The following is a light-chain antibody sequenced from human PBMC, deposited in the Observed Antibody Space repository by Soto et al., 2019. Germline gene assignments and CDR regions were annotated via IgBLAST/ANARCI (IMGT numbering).Light chain of an antibody. CDR1: QSISSY. CDR2: AAS. V-gene: IGKV1-39*01. CDR3: QQSYSTPPT. Sequence: DIQMTQSPSSLSASVGDRVTITCRASQSISSYLNWYQQKPGKAPKLLIYAASSLQSGVPSRFSGSGSGTDFTLTISSLHPEDFATYYCQQSYSTPPTFGGGTKVDIK. J-gene: IGKJ4*01.